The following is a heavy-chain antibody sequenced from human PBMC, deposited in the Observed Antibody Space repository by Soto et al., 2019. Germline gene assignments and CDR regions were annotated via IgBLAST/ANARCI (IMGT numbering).Heavy chain of an antibody. CDR3: ATSGASSGYELHF. CDR1: GGSISSGDYY. J-gene: IGHJ4*02. CDR2: IYYSGST. D-gene: IGHD5-12*01. V-gene: IGHV4-30-4*02. Sequence: SETLSLTCTVSGGSISSGDYYWSWIRQPPGKGLEWIGYIYYSGSTYYNPSLKSRVTISVDTSTTTAYLALGNLRSDDTAVYYCATSGASSGYELHFWGQGTLVTVSS.